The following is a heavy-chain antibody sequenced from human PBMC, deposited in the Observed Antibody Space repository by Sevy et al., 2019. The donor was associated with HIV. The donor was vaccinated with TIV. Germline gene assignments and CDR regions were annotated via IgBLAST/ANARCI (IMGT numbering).Heavy chain of an antibody. V-gene: IGHV4-38-2*01. D-gene: IGHD1-26*01. Sequence: SETLSLTCAVSGYSISSGYYWGWIRQPPGKGLEWIGSIYHSGSTYYNPSLKSRVTISVDTSKNQFSLKLSSVTAADTAVYYCARHRELNIYYFDYWGQGTLVTVSS. J-gene: IGHJ4*02. CDR1: GYSISSGYY. CDR2: IYHSGST. CDR3: ARHRELNIYYFDY.